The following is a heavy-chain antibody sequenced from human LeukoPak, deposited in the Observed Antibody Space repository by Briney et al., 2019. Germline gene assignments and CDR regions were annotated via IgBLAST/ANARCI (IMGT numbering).Heavy chain of an antibody. Sequence: GGSLRLSCEASGFTFNSYAMAWVRQAPGKGLEWVSSVFGSGETHYTDSVKGRFTISRDNSKNTLYLQMNSLRAEDTAVYYCAKVGKDIVVVPAATIFDYWGQGTLVTVSS. D-gene: IGHD2-2*01. V-gene: IGHV3-23*01. CDR2: VFGSGET. J-gene: IGHJ4*02. CDR1: GFTFNSYA. CDR3: AKVGKDIVVVPAATIFDY.